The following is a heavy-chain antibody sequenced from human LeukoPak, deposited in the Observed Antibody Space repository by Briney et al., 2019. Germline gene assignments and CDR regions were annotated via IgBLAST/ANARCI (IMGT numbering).Heavy chain of an antibody. V-gene: IGHV3-7*01. CDR2: IKQDGSEK. J-gene: IGHJ3*02. Sequence: PGGSLRLSCAASGFTFSSYWMSWVRQAPGKGLEWVANIKQDGSEKYYVDSVKGRFTISRDNAKNSLYLQMNSLRAEDTAVYYSARDSVAAMVRLAFDIWGQGTMVTVSS. D-gene: IGHD5-18*01. CDR3: ARDSVAAMVRLAFDI. CDR1: GFTFSSYW.